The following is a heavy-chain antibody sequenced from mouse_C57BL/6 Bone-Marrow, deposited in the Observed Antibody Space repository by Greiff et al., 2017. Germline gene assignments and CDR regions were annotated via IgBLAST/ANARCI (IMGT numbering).Heavy chain of an antibody. J-gene: IGHJ4*01. CDR2: INPNSGGT. D-gene: IGHD1-1*01. V-gene: IGHV1-22*01. CDR1: GYTFTDYN. CDR3: ARRGKLRRYYYAMDY. Sequence: EVQLQQSGPELVKPGASVKMSCKASGYTFTDYNMHWVKQSHGKSLEWIGYINPNSGGTSYNQKFKGKATLSVNKSSSTAYMELRSLTSADSAVYYCARRGKLRRYYYAMDYWGQGTSVTVSS.